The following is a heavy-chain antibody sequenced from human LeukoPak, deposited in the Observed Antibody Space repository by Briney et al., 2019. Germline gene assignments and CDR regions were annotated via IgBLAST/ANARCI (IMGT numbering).Heavy chain of an antibody. Sequence: SETLSLTCAVSGYSISSGYYWGWIGQPPGKGLEGIECIYHSGSTYYNPSLKSRVTISVDTSKNQFSLKRSSVTAADTAVYYCARYLPAAILFDYWGQGTLVTVSS. J-gene: IGHJ4*02. CDR1: GYSISSGYY. V-gene: IGHV4-38-2*01. CDR2: IYHSGST. D-gene: IGHD2-2*01. CDR3: ARYLPAAILFDY.